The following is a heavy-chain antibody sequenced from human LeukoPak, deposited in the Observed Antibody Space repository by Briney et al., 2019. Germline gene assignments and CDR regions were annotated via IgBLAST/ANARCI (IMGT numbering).Heavy chain of an antibody. J-gene: IGHJ5*02. Sequence: PSETLSLTCAVYGVSFSGYYWSWLRQPPGKGLEWLGEINHSGSTNYNPSLKSRVTISVDTSNNQFSLKLSSVTAADTAVYYCARLGEAVRSWFDPWGQGTLVTVSS. CDR2: INHSGST. D-gene: IGHD3-10*01. CDR1: GVSFSGYY. CDR3: ARLGEAVRSWFDP. V-gene: IGHV4-34*01.